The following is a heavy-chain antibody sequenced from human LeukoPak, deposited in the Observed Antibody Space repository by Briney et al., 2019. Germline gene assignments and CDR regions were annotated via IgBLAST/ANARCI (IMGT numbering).Heavy chain of an antibody. Sequence: ASVKVSCKASGYTFTGYYMHWVRQAPGQGLEWMGWINPNSGGTNYAQKSQGRVTMTRDTSISTAYMELSRLRSDDTAVYYCARDYYGSGSYYSYWFDPWGQGTLVTVSP. D-gene: IGHD3-10*01. V-gene: IGHV1-2*02. CDR2: INPNSGGT. CDR3: ARDYYGSGSYYSYWFDP. J-gene: IGHJ5*02. CDR1: GYTFTGYY.